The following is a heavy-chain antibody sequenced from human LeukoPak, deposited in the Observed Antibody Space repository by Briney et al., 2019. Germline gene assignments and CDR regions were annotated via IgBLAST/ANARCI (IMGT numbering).Heavy chain of an antibody. CDR1: GYTFSSYG. V-gene: IGHV1-18*01. CDR2: ISAYNGNT. D-gene: IGHD4-17*01. J-gene: IGHJ3*02. Sequence: ASVKVSCKASGYTFSSYGISWVRQAPGQGLEWMGWISAYNGNTNYAQKLQGRVTMTTDTSTSTAYMELRSLRSDDTAVYYCARDFSTVPNDAFDIWGQGTMVTVSS. CDR3: ARDFSTVPNDAFDI.